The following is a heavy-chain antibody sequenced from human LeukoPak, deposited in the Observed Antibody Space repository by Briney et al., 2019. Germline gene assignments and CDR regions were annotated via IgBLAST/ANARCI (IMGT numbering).Heavy chain of an antibody. CDR2: IKQDGSEK. CDR1: GFTFSSYW. CDR3: ARAAYGPGRYFDY. J-gene: IGHJ4*02. V-gene: IGHV3-7*01. Sequence: GGSLRLSCAASGFTFSSYWMSWVRQAPGKGLERVANIKQDGSEKYYVDSVKGRFTISRDNAKNSLYLQMNSLRAEDTAVYYCARAAYGPGRYFDYWGQGTLVTVSS. D-gene: IGHD2-21*01.